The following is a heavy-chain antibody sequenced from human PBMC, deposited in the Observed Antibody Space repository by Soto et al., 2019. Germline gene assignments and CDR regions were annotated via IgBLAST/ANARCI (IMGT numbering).Heavy chain of an antibody. CDR1: GFTFSSYA. Sequence: GGSLRLSCAASGFTFSSYAMSWVRQAPGKGLEWVSAISGSGGSTYYADSVKGRFTISRDNSKNTLYLQMNSLRAEDTAVYYCAKDIPVYYDILTGYYLVDYWGQGTLVTVSS. J-gene: IGHJ4*02. CDR3: AKDIPVYYDILTGYYLVDY. D-gene: IGHD3-9*01. V-gene: IGHV3-23*01. CDR2: ISGSGGST.